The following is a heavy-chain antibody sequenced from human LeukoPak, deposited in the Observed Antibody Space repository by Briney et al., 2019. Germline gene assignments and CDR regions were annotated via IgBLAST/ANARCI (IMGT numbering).Heavy chain of an antibody. D-gene: IGHD5-18*01. V-gene: IGHV3-30*04. CDR2: TTFDGRNN. Sequence: GGSLRLSCAASGFTFRLFAMHWVRQAPGKGLEWVAVTTFDGRNNYYAESVKGRFNISRDNSKKTLYLEMKSLRAEDTAVYYCARDFSDVDTVPPGRGQGTLVIVSS. CDR1: GFTFRLFA. J-gene: IGHJ4*02. CDR3: ARDFSDVDTVPPG.